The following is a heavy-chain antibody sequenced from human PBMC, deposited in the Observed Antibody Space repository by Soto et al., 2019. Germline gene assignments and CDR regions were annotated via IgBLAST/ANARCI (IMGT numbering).Heavy chain of an antibody. CDR2: ISDDGSNQ. J-gene: IGHJ6*02. V-gene: IGHV3-30*18. CDR1: GFIFSAYG. CDR3: AKDLSSPTYGLED. Sequence: PGGSLRLSCVASGFIFSAYGMHWVRQAPGKGLEWVAFISDDGSNQQYVDSVKGRFTISRDNPKEMLYLQMNSLTAEDTAVFYCAKDLSSPTYGLEDWGQGTTVTVSS. D-gene: IGHD2-15*01.